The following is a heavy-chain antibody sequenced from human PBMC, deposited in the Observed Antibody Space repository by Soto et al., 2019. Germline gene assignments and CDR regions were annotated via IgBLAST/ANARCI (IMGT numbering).Heavy chain of an antibody. Sequence: WGSLRLSCAAAGFIFSKYWMTWVRQAPGKVLEWVANIKEGGSEKYFVDSVKGRFTISRDNAKNSLFVQMNGLRDEDTAVYYCERAGLLRRYSEWSIYGMDVWGQGTTVTVSS. V-gene: IGHV3-7*03. CDR2: IKEGGSEK. CDR1: GFIFSKYW. CDR3: ERAGLLRRYSEWSIYGMDV. D-gene: IGHD3-3*01. J-gene: IGHJ6*02.